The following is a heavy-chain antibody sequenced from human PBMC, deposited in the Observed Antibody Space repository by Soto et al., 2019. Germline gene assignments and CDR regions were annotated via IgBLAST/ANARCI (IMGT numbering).Heavy chain of an antibody. CDR1: GYTFTSYG. CDR2: MSAYNGNT. V-gene: IGHV1-18*01. J-gene: IGHJ6*03. Sequence: QVQLVQSGAEVKKPGASVKVSCKASGYTFTSYGISWVRQAPGQGLEWMGWMSAYNGNTNYAQKLQGRVTMTTDTSTSQAYIELRSVRSDDTAVYYCARDRFGELSFYYYLHVWGKGTTVTVSS. CDR3: ARDRFGELSFYYYLHV. D-gene: IGHD3-10*01.